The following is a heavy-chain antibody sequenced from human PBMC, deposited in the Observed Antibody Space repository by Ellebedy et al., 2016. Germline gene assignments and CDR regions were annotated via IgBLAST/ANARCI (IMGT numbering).Heavy chain of an antibody. CDR1: GGSISSYY. D-gene: IGHD3-22*01. V-gene: IGHV4-59*01. J-gene: IGHJ4*02. CDR3: ARDVSYDSSGYYAHYFDY. Sequence: SETLSLXCPVPGGSISSYYWSWIRQPPGKGLEWIGYIYYSGSTNYNPSLKSRVTISVDTSKNQFSLKLSSVTAADTAVYYCARDVSYDSSGYYAHYFDYWGQGTLVTVSS. CDR2: IYYSGST.